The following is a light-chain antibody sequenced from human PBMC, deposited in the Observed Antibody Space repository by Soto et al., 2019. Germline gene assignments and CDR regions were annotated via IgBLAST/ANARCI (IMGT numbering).Light chain of an antibody. CDR2: GAS. V-gene: IGKV3-20*01. CDR1: QSVSSSY. J-gene: IGKJ1*01. CDR3: QQYKSYWT. Sequence: IVLTQSPGTLSLSPGERATLSCRASQSVSSSYLAWYQQKPGQAPRLLIYGASSRATGIPDRFSGSGSGTEFTLTISSLQPDDFATYYCQQYKSYWTFGQGTKVDIK.